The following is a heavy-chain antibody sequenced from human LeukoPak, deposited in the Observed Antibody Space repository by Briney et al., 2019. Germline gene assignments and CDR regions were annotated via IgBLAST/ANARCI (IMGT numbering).Heavy chain of an antibody. D-gene: IGHD5-18*01. CDR2: INPNSGGT. CDR1: GYTFTGFY. Sequence: GASVKVSCKASGYTFTGFYMHWLRQAPGQGLEWMGWINPNSGGTNYAQMFQGTVTMTRDTSISTAYMEQSRLRSDDTAVYYCARDRQLWPDYWGQGTLVTVSS. CDR3: ARDRQLWPDY. J-gene: IGHJ4*02. V-gene: IGHV1-2*02.